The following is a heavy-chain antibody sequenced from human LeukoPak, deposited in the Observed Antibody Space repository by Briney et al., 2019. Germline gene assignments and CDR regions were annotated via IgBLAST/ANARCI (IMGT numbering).Heavy chain of an antibody. V-gene: IGHV4-59*12. Sequence: SETLSLTCTVSRGSISGYSWSWIRQSPGGGLEWIGYIYYSGDTAYNPSLKSRVTMSVDTSKNQFSLKLSSVTAADTAVYYCARVAYGGFGDSADAFDIWGQGTMVTVSS. CDR2: IYYSGDT. CDR3: ARVAYGGFGDSADAFDI. CDR1: RGSISGYS. D-gene: IGHD3-10*01. J-gene: IGHJ3*02.